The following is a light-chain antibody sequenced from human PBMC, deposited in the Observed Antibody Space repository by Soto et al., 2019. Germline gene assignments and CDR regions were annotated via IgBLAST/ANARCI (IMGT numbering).Light chain of an antibody. V-gene: IGKV3-20*01. CDR2: GAS. J-gene: IGKJ5*01. Sequence: EIVLTQSPGTLSLSPGERAILSCRASQSVSSNYLAWYQQKPGQAPRLLIFGASTRATGIPDRFSGSGSGTDFTLTISRLEPEDFAVYYCQQYGSSPNTFGQGTRLEIK. CDR3: QQYGSSPNT. CDR1: QSVSSNY.